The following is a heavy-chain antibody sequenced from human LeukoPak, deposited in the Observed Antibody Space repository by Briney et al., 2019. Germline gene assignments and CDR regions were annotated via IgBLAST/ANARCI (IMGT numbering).Heavy chain of an antibody. CDR1: GFTFSSYS. CDR3: ARYGGGNMIVVPFD. Sequence: PGGSLRLSCAASGFTFSSYSMNWVRQAPGKGLEWVSSISSSSSYIYYADSVKGRFTISRDNAKNSLYLQMNSLRAEDTAVYYCARYGGGNMIVVPFDWGQGTLVTVSS. V-gene: IGHV3-21*01. CDR2: ISSSSSYI. D-gene: IGHD3-22*01. J-gene: IGHJ4*02.